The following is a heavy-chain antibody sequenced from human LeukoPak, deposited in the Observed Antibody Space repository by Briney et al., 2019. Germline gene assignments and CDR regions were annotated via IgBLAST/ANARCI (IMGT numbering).Heavy chain of an antibody. V-gene: IGHV4-39*07. Sequence: PSETLSLTCTVSGGSSSSSSYYWGWIRQPPGKGLEWIGSIYYSGSTYYNPSLKSRVTISVDTSKNQFSLKLSSVTAADTAVYYCARVRDYGPEYFDYWGQGTLVTVSS. CDR1: GGSSSSSSYY. D-gene: IGHD4/OR15-4a*01. J-gene: IGHJ4*02. CDR2: IYYSGST. CDR3: ARVRDYGPEYFDY.